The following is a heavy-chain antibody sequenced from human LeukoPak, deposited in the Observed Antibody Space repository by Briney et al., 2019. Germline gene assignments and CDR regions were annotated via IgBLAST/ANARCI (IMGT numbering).Heavy chain of an antibody. V-gene: IGHV5-51*01. CDR2: IYPGDSDT. CDR1: GYSFPSYW. J-gene: IGHJ4*02. Sequence: GESLKISCKGSGYSFPSYWIAWVRQMPGKGLEWMGIIYPGDSDTTCSPSFQGQVTISADKSISTAYLQWSSLKASDTAIYYCARRLENSRVIDYWGQGTLVTVYS. D-gene: IGHD1-1*01. CDR3: ARRLENSRVIDY.